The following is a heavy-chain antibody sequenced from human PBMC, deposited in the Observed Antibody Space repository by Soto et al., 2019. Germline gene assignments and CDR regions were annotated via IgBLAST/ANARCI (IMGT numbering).Heavy chain of an antibody. D-gene: IGHD3-9*01. J-gene: IGHJ4*02. V-gene: IGHV3-23*01. CDR2: ISSSSSTI. CDR1: GFTFSGSA. Sequence: GGSLRLSCAASGFTFSGSAMHWVRQAPGKGLEWVSSISSSSSTIYYADSVKGRFTISRDNSKNTLYLQMNSLRAEDTAVYYCAKDYDILTGYYNVILDYWGQGTLVTVSS. CDR3: AKDYDILTGYYNVILDY.